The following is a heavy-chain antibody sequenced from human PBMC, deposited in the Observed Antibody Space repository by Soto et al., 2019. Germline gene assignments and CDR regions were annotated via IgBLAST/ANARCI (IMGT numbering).Heavy chain of an antibody. J-gene: IGHJ4*02. CDR1: GFSLSTRGVG. V-gene: IGHV2-5*02. Sequence: QITLKESGPTLVKPTQTLTLTCSFSGFSLSTRGVGMGWIRQPPGKALEWLALIYWDDDRRYSPSLKSRLTITKDTSKNQVVLTMTNMDPVDTAPYYCARSLWFGELLWGQGTLVTVSS. D-gene: IGHD3-10*01. CDR3: ARSLWFGELL. CDR2: IYWDDDR.